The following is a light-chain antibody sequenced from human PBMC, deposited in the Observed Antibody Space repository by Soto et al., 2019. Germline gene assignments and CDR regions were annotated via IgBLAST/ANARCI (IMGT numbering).Light chain of an antibody. CDR1: QTISSW. Sequence: DIQMTQSPSTLSGSVGDRVTITCRASQTISSWLAWYQQKPGKAPKLLIYKASTLKSGVPSRFSGSGSGTGFTLTISSLQPDDFATYYCQHYSGYPWTFGQGTKVDIK. CDR3: QHYSGYPWT. CDR2: KAS. J-gene: IGKJ1*01. V-gene: IGKV1-5*03.